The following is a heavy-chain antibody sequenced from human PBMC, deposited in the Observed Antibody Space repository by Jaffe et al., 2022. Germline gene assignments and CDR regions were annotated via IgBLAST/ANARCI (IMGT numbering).Heavy chain of an antibody. CDR3: AREFFPYGDSDYFDY. D-gene: IGHD4-17*01. Sequence: QVQLVQSGAEVKKPGASVKVSCKASGYTFTSYYMHWVRQAPGQGLEWMGIINPSGGSTSYAQKFQGRVTMTRDTSTSTVYMELSSLRSEDTAVYYCAREFFPYGDSDYFDYWGQGTLVTVSS. CDR1: GYTFTSYY. V-gene: IGHV1-46*01. J-gene: IGHJ4*02. CDR2: INPSGGST.